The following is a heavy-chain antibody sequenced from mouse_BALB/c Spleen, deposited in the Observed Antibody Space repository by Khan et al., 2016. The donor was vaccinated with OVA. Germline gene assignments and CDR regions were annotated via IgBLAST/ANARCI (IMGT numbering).Heavy chain of an antibody. CDR2: IWGDGNT. CDR3: AKDRGYYAVDY. Sequence: QVQLKQSGPGLVAPSQSLSITCTVSGFSLTSYGVSWVRQPPGKGLEWLGVIWGDGNTKFHSALRSRLSISKDNSKSQVFLKLNSLQTDDTATYYCAKDRGYYAVDYWGQGTSVTVSS. CDR1: GFSLTSYG. V-gene: IGHV2-3*01. J-gene: IGHJ4*01.